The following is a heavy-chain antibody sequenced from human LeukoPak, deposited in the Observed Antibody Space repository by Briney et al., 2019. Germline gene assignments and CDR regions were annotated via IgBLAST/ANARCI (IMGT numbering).Heavy chain of an antibody. CDR2: INPNSGGT. CDR1: GYTFTGCY. D-gene: IGHD5-18*01. CDR3: ARELDTAMPTGDY. Sequence: ASVKVSCKASGYTFTGCYMHWVRQAPGQGLEWMGWINPNSGGTNYAQKFQGRVTMTRDTSISTAYMELSRLRSDDTAVYYCARELDTAMPTGDYWGQGTLVTVSS. V-gene: IGHV1-2*02. J-gene: IGHJ4*02.